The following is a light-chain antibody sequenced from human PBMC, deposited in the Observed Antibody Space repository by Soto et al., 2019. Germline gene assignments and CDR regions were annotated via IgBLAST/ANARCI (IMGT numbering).Light chain of an antibody. J-gene: IGKJ1*01. CDR2: GAS. CDR1: QSVSSSY. V-gene: IGKV3-20*01. Sequence: ELVLTQSPGTMSLSPGERATLSCRASQSVSSSYLAWYQQKPGQAPRLLIYGASSRATGIPDRFSGSGSGTDFTLTISRLEPEDFSVYYCQNYCISWTFGQGTKVEIK. CDR3: QNYCISWT.